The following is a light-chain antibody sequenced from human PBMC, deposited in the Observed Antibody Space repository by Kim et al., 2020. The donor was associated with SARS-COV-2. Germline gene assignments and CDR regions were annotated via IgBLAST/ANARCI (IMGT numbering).Light chain of an antibody. Sequence: QAVVTQEPSLTVSPGGTVTLSCASSTGAVTSAYYPNWFQQKPGQPPRALIYGASNKHSWTPARFSGSLLGDKAALTLSGVQPEDEAEYYCLIYFGGVWVFGGGTQLTVL. CDR3: LIYFGGVWV. CDR1: TGAVTSAYY. V-gene: IGLV7-43*01. CDR2: GAS. J-gene: IGLJ3*02.